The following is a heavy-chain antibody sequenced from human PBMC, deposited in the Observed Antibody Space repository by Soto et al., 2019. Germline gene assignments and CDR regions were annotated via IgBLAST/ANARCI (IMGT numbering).Heavy chain of an antibody. J-gene: IGHJ6*02. Sequence: ESGGGVVQPGRSLRLSCAASGFTFRSYGIHWVRQAPGKGLEWAAVISYDGNNRYYADSVKGRFTISRDNSKNTVYLQMNRLRAEDTAVYYCVKDRGVAVAGSGGMDVWGQGTTVTVSS. CDR3: VKDRGVAVAGSGGMDV. D-gene: IGHD6-19*01. CDR1: GFTFRSYG. CDR2: ISYDGNNR. V-gene: IGHV3-30*18.